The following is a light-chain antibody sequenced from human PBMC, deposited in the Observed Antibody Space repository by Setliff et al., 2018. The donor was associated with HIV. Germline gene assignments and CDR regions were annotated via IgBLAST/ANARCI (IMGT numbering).Light chain of an antibody. CDR1: SSDAGDYNF. V-gene: IGLV2-11*01. Sequence: QPPLTQPRSVSGSPGQSVTIACTGTSSDAGDYNFVSWYQLHPGKAPKLIIYDVTKRPSGVPDRFSGSKSANAASLTISGLQAEDEADYYCCSSAGTYTSFFVFGTGTKVTVL. J-gene: IGLJ1*01. CDR3: CSSAGTYTSFFV. CDR2: DVT.